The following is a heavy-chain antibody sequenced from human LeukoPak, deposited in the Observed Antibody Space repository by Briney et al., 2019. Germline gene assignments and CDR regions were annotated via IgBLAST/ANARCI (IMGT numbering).Heavy chain of an antibody. CDR1: GFNFDNFA. CDR3: ARLAVAGNWFDP. J-gene: IGHJ5*02. Sequence: PGKSLTLSCVVSGFNFDNFAMHWVRQPLGKGLEWVSSISSSSSYIYYADSVKGRFTISRDNAKNSLYLQMNSLRAEDTAVYYCARLAVAGNWFDPWGQGTLVTVSS. D-gene: IGHD6-19*01. V-gene: IGHV3-21*01. CDR2: ISSSSSYI.